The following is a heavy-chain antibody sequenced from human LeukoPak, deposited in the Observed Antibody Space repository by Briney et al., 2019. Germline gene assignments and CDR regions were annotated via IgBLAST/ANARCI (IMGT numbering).Heavy chain of an antibody. CDR3: ATQPLLAYYFDY. CDR1: GFTFSSYG. Sequence: PGGSLRLSCAASGFTFSSYGMHWVRQAPGKGLEWVAFIRYDGSNKYYADSVKGRFTISRDNSKNTLYLQMNSLRSEDTAVYYCATQPLLAYYFDYWGQGTLVTVSS. CDR2: IRYDGSNK. V-gene: IGHV3-30*02. D-gene: IGHD2-21*02. J-gene: IGHJ4*02.